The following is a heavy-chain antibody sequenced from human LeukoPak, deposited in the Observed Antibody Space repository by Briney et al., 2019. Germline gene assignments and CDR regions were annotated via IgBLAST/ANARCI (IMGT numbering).Heavy chain of an antibody. D-gene: IGHD6-13*01. CDR2: ISGSGGNT. J-gene: IGHJ6*02. CDR3: ARGGILYGMDV. V-gene: IGHV3-23*01. Sequence: GGSLRLSCAASRFTFSAYSMTWVRQAPGKGLEWVSDISGSGGNTYYADSVKGRFTISRDNTKNTLYLQMNSLRAEDTAAYYCARGGILYGMDVWGQGTTVTVSS. CDR1: RFTFSAYS.